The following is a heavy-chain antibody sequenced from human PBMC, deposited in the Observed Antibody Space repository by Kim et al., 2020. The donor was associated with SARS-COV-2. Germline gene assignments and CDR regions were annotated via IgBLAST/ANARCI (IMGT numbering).Heavy chain of an antibody. CDR1: GYTFTSYG. CDR2: ISAYNGNT. V-gene: IGHV1-18*01. CDR3: ARVGWLRNYYYYGMDV. D-gene: IGHD5-12*01. J-gene: IGHJ6*02. Sequence: ASVKVSCKASGYTFTSYGISWVRQAPGQGLEWMGWISAYNGNTNYAQKLQGRVTMTTDTSTSTAYMELRSLRSDDTAVYYCARVGWLRNYYYYGMDVWGQGTTVTVSS.